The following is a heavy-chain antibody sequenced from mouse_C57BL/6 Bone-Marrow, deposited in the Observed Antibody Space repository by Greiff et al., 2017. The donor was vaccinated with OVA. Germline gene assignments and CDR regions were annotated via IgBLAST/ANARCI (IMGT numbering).Heavy chain of an antibody. Sequence: QVQLQQSGPELVKPGASVKISCKASGYAFSSSWMNWVKQRPGKGLEWIGRIYPGDGDTNYNGKFKGKATLTADKSSSTANMQLSSLTSKDSAVYFCARGHLHKNYWGQGTTLTVSS. D-gene: IGHD6-1*01. CDR2: IYPGDGDT. V-gene: IGHV1-82*01. CDR3: ARGHLHKNY. CDR1: GYAFSSSW. J-gene: IGHJ2*01.